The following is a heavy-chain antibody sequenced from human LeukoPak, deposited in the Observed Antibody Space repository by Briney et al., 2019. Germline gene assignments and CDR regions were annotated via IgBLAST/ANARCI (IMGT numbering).Heavy chain of an antibody. CDR3: ARDFVLAPPGDY. J-gene: IGHJ4*02. CDR2: TFTSGDT. CDR1: GFTVSTMY. V-gene: IGHV3-66*01. Sequence: GGSLRLSCAASGFTVSTMYMTWVRQAPGKGLEYVAATFTSGDTNYADSVRGRFTVSRDNSKNTVHLQMNSLRVEDTAVYYCARDFVLAPPGDYWGQGTLVTVSS. D-gene: IGHD6-6*01.